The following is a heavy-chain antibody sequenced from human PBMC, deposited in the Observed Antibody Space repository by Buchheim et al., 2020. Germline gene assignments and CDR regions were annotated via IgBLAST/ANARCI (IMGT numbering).Heavy chain of an antibody. Sequence: QVQLVESGGGVVQPGRSLRLSCAASGFTFSSYGMHWVRQAPGKGLEWVAVISYDGSNKYYADSVKGRFTISRDNSKNTLYLQMNSLRAEDTAVYYCAKEIAAAVDYYYYYGMDVWGQGTT. CDR3: AKEIAAAVDYYYYYGMDV. V-gene: IGHV3-30*18. J-gene: IGHJ6*02. CDR2: ISYDGSNK. D-gene: IGHD6-13*01. CDR1: GFTFSSYG.